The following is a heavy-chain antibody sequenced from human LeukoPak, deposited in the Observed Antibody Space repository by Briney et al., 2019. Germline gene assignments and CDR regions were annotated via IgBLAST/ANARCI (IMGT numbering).Heavy chain of an antibody. V-gene: IGHV4-39*01. J-gene: IGHJ4*02. CDR1: GGFITSSSYY. D-gene: IGHD5-18*01. CDR3: ARDTSYFDY. CDR2: IYYTGGT. Sequence: PSETLSLTCSVSGGFITSSSYYWAWIRQPPEKGLEWIGSIYYTGGTYYSPSLKSRVTISVDTSKNQFSLKLSSVTAADTAVYYCARDTSYFDYWGRGTLVTVSS.